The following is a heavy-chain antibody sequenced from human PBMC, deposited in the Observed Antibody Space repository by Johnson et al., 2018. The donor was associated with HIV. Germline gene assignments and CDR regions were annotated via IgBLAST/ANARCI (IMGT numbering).Heavy chain of an antibody. J-gene: IGHJ3*01. V-gene: IGHV3-23*04. Sequence: VQLVVSGGGLIQPVGSLRLSCAASGFTFTSYAMSLVHQAPGKGLEWVSPISVSCGITYYADPVMGRFTISRDNSKKTLFLQMNNLRPEDTAVYHCARSTIWGSGWFDTHSDGFDVWGQGTTVIVSS. CDR1: GFTFTSYA. D-gene: IGHD6-19*01. CDR3: ARSTIWGSGWFDTHSDGFDV. CDR2: ISVSCGIT.